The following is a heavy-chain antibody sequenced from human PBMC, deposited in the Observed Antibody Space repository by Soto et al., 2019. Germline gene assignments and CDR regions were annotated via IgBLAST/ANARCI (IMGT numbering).Heavy chain of an antibody. CDR3: ARGAYCGGDCYAPFDY. J-gene: IGHJ4*02. CDR1: GYTFTRCG. Sequence: ASVKVSCKASGYTFTRCGISWVRQAPGQGLEWMGWISAYNGNTNYAQKLQGRVTMTTDTSTSTAYMELRSLRSDDTAVYYCARGAYCGGDCYAPFDYWGQGTLVTVSS. CDR2: ISAYNGNT. V-gene: IGHV1-18*01. D-gene: IGHD2-21*02.